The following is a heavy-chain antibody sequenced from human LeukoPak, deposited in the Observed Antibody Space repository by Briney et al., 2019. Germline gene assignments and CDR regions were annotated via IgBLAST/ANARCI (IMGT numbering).Heavy chain of an antibody. J-gene: IGHJ4*02. CDR3: ERRGWLLLDY. CDR1: GFTFSSYA. CDR2: ISYDGSNK. Sequence: GGSLRLSCAASGFTFSSYAMHWVRQAPGKGLEWVAVISYDGSNKYYADSVKGRFTISRDNSKNTLYLQMNSLRAEDTAVYYCERRGWLLLDYWGQGTLVTVSS. V-gene: IGHV3-30*04. D-gene: IGHD3-22*01.